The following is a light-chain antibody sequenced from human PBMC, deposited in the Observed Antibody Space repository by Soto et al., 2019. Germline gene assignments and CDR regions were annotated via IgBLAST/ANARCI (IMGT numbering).Light chain of an antibody. J-gene: IGKJ1*01. CDR1: QSINIW. CDR3: QQYNSFSPWT. CDR2: KAS. Sequence: DIQMTQSPSTLSASVGDRVTITCRASQSINIWLAWYQQKPGKAPKLLISKASSLESGVPSRFSGSGSGTEFTLTISSLQPDDFATFYCQQYNSFSPWTFGQGTKVEIK. V-gene: IGKV1-5*03.